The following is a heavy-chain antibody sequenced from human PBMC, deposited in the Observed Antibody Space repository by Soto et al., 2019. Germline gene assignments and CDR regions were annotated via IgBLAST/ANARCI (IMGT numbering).Heavy chain of an antibody. V-gene: IGHV1-18*01. J-gene: IGHJ4*02. CDR3: ARDLGGEDSSSWLY. Sequence: QVQLVQSGAEVKKPGASVKVSCKASGYTFTSYGISWVRQAPGQGLEWMGWISAYNGNTNYAQKLQSRVTMTTDTSTSTAHMELRSLRSDDTAVYYCARDLGGEDSSSWLYWGQGTLVTVSS. CDR2: ISAYNGNT. D-gene: IGHD6-13*01. CDR1: GYTFTSYG.